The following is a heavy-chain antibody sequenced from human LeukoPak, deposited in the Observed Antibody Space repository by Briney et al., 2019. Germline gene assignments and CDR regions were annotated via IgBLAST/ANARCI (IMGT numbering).Heavy chain of an antibody. J-gene: IGHJ4*02. Sequence: SVKVSCKASGGTFSSYAISWVRQAPGQGLEWMGRIIPILGIANYAQKFQGGVTITADKSTSTAYMELSSLRSEDTAVYYCAKRDYYGSGSYRYGFYWGQGTLVTVSS. CDR1: GGTFSSYA. D-gene: IGHD3-10*01. CDR3: AKRDYYGSGSYRYGFY. CDR2: IIPILGIA. V-gene: IGHV1-69*04.